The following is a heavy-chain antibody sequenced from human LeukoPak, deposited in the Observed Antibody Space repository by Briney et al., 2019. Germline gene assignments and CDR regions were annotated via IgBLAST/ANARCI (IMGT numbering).Heavy chain of an antibody. CDR3: AEFGEFGY. J-gene: IGHJ4*02. CDR2: ISYDGSNK. V-gene: IGHV3-30*04. CDR1: GFIFSSYA. Sequence: GGSLRLSCAASGFIFSSYAMHWVRQAPGKGLEWVAVISYDGSNKYYADSVKGRFTISRDNSKNTLYLQMNSLRAEDTAVYYCAEFGEFGYWGQGTLVTVSS. D-gene: IGHD3-10*01.